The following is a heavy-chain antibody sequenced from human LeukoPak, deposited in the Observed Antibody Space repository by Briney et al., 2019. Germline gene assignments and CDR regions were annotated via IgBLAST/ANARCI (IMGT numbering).Heavy chain of an antibody. Sequence: PGGSLRLSCAASGFTFSDYYMSWIRQAPGKGLEWVSYISSSGSTIYYADSVKGRFTISRDNSENTLSLLMNSLRAEDTAVYYCVKDLRNVWGKYRPHYWGQGTLVTVSS. CDR2: ISSSGSTI. D-gene: IGHD3-16*02. V-gene: IGHV3-11*04. CDR1: GFTFSDYY. J-gene: IGHJ4*02. CDR3: VKDLRNVWGKYRPHY.